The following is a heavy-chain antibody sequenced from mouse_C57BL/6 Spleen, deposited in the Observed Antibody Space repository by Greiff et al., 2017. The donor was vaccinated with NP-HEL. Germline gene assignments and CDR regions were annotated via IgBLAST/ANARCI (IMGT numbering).Heavy chain of an antibody. CDR1: GFTFSSYA. J-gene: IGHJ2*01. CDR3: ARGPYFDY. V-gene: IGHV5-4*03. Sequence: EVKVEESGGGLVKPGGSLKLSCAASGFTFSSYAMSWVRQTPEKRLEWVATISDGGSYTYYPDNVKGRFTISRDNAKNNLYLQMSHLKSEDTAMYYCARGPYFDYWGQGTTLTVSS. CDR2: ISDGGSYT.